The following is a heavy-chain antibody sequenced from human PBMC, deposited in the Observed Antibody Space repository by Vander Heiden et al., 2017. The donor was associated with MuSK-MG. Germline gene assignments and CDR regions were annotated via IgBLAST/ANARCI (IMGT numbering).Heavy chain of an antibody. V-gene: IGHV4-39*01. D-gene: IGHD3-16*02. CDR3: ARHFAFGATYRWFDP. CDR2: IDYSGST. J-gene: IGHJ5*02. CDR1: GGSISSSSYY. Sequence: QLQLQESGPGLVKPSETLSLTCTVSGGSISSSSYYWGWIRQPPGKGLEWIGSIDYSGSTYYNPSLKSRVTISVDTSKNQFSLKLSSVTAADTAVYYCARHFAFGATYRWFDPWGQGTLVTVSS.